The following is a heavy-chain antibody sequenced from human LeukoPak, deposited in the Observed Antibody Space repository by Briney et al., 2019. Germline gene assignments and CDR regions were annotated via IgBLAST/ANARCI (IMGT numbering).Heavy chain of an antibody. J-gene: IGHJ4*02. CDR1: GFTFSSYW. Sequence: GGSLRLSCAASGFTFSSYWMSWVRQARGRGLEWVANIKQDGSEKYYVDSVKGRFTISRDNAKNSLYLQMNSLRAEDTAVYYCAAGYEQNSIDYWGQGTLVTVSS. D-gene: IGHD2-15*01. CDR2: IKQDGSEK. V-gene: IGHV3-7*01. CDR3: AAGYEQNSIDY.